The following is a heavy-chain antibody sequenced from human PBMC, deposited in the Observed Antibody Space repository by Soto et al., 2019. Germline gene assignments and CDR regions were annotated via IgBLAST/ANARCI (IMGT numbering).Heavy chain of an antibody. CDR1: GFTFSSYA. CDR3: AKVRGYCSSTSCYYFDY. CDR2: ISGSGGTT. V-gene: IGHV3-23*01. J-gene: IGHJ4*02. D-gene: IGHD2-2*01. Sequence: EVQLLESGGGLVQPGGSLRLSCAASGFTFSSYAMSWVRQAPGKGLEWVSAISGSGGTTYYADSVKGRFTISRDNSKNTLYLQMNSLRAEDTAVYYCAKVRGYCSSTSCYYFDYWGQGTLVTVSS.